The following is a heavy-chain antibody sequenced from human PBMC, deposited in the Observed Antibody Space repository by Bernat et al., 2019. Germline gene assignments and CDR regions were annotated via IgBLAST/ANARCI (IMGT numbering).Heavy chain of an antibody. Sequence: QVQLVQSGAEVKKPGASVKVSCKVSGYTLTELSMHWVRQAPGKGLEWMGGFDPEDGETIYAQKFQGRVTMTEDTSTDTAYMELSSLRSEDTAVYYCATPSSYSSSWTDAFDIWGQGTMVTVSS. CDR1: GYTLTELS. CDR2: FDPEDGET. CDR3: ATPSSYSSSWTDAFDI. J-gene: IGHJ3*02. D-gene: IGHD6-6*01. V-gene: IGHV1-24*01.